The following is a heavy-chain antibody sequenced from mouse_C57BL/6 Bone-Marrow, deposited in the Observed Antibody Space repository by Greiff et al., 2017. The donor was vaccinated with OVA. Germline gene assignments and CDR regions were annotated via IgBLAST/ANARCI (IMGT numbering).Heavy chain of an antibody. D-gene: IGHD1-1*01. CDR1: GYTFTSYW. J-gene: IGHJ1*03. CDR3: ARWHLLVGGYWYFDV. V-gene: IGHV1-53*01. CDR2: INPSNGGT. Sequence: QVQLQQPGTELVKPGASVKLSCKASGYTFTSYWKHWVKQRPGQGLEWIGNINPSNGGTNYNEKFKSKATLTVDKSSSTAYMQLSSLTSEDSAVYYCARWHLLVGGYWYFDVWGTGTTVTVSS.